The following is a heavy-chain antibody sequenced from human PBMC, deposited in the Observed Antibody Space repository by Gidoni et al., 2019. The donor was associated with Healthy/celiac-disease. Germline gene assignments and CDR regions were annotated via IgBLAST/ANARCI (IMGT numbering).Heavy chain of an antibody. Sequence: QLQLQESVPGLVKPSETLSLTCTVSGGSISSSSYYWGWIRQPPGNGLEWIGSIYYSGSTYYNPSLKSRVTISVDTSKNQFSLKLSCVTAADTAVYYCARLKQRYSDFDYWGQGTLVTVSS. CDR1: GGSISSSSYY. CDR2: IYYSGST. J-gene: IGHJ4*02. D-gene: IGHD6-13*01. CDR3: ARLKQRYSDFDY. V-gene: IGHV4-39*01.